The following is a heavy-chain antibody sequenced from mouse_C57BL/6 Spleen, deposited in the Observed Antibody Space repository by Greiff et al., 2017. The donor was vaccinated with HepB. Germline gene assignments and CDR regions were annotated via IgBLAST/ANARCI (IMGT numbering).Heavy chain of an antibody. Sequence: EVQLQQSGPELVKPGASVKISCKASGYTFTDYYMNWVKQSHGKSLEWIGDINPNNGGTSYNQKFKGKATLTVDKSSSTAYMELRSLTSEDSAVYYCARRLYDYVTSMDYWGQGTSVTVSS. CDR2: INPNNGGT. J-gene: IGHJ4*01. CDR1: GYTFTDYY. D-gene: IGHD2-4*01. CDR3: ARRLYDYVTSMDY. V-gene: IGHV1-26*01.